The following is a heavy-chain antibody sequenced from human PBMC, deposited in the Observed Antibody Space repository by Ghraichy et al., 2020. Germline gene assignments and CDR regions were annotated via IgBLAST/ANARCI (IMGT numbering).Heavy chain of an antibody. V-gene: IGHV3-66*02. D-gene: IGHD7-27*01. CDR1: GFTVSSNY. CDR3: ARDSPPGERGDYYYYGMDV. CDR2: IYSGGST. Sequence: GGSLRLSCAASGFTVSSNYMSWVRQAPGKGLEWVSVIYSGGSTYYADSVKGRFTISRDNSKNTLYLQMNSLRAEDTAVYYCARDSPPGERGDYYYYGMDVWGQGTTVTVSS. J-gene: IGHJ6*02.